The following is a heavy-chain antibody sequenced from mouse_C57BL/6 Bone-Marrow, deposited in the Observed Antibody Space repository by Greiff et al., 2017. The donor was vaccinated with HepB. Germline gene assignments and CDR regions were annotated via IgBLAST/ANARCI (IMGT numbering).Heavy chain of an antibody. D-gene: IGHD2-2*01. CDR1: GYSFTDYN. CDR3: AHIYYGYDGYYFDY. Sequence: EVQLVESGPELVKPGASVKISCKASGYSFTDYNMNWVKQSNGKSLEWIGVINPNYGTTSYNQKFKGKATLTVDQSSSTAYMQLNSLTSEDSAVYYCAHIYYGYDGYYFDYWGQGTTLTVSS. V-gene: IGHV1-39*01. CDR2: INPNYGTT. J-gene: IGHJ2*01.